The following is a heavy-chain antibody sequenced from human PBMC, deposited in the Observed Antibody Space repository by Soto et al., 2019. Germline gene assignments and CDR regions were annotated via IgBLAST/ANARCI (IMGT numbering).Heavy chain of an antibody. J-gene: IGHJ4*02. D-gene: IGHD3-3*01. Sequence: EVQLLESGGDLVQPGGSLRLSCAASGFTFSSFGMSWVRQAPGKGLEWVSGISGSGGVTFDADSVMGRFTISRDNSKNTLYLQMSSLRAEDTAVYYCAKSGVWSGYSYFDYWGQGTRVTVSS. CDR2: ISGSGGVT. CDR1: GFTFSSFG. V-gene: IGHV3-23*01. CDR3: AKSGVWSGYSYFDY.